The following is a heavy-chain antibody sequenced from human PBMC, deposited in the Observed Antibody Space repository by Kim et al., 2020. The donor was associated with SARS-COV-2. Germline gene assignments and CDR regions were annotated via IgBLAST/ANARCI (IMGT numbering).Heavy chain of an antibody. Sequence: GGSLRLSCAASGFTFSSYGMHWVRQAPGKGLEWVAVIWYDGSNKYYADSVKGRFTISRDNSKNTLYLQMNSLRAEDTAVYYCARDNPSHGIVPAYTYYFDYWGQGTLVTVSS. CDR1: GFTFSSYG. D-gene: IGHD2-2*01. CDR2: IWYDGSNK. J-gene: IGHJ4*02. CDR3: ARDNPSHGIVPAYTYYFDY. V-gene: IGHV3-33*01.